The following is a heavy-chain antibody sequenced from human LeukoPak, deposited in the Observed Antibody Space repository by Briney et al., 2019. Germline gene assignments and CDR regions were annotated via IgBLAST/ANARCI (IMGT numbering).Heavy chain of an antibody. D-gene: IGHD4-23*01. Sequence: SETLSLTCTVSGASISYYYWSWIRQAPGKGLEWIGYIYYSGSTNYNPSLKSRVTMSVDTSKKQFSLTLSFVTAADTAIYYCARHYYGGSGAFDIWGQGTMVTVS. CDR2: IYYSGST. CDR1: GASISYYY. V-gene: IGHV4-59*08. CDR3: ARHYYGGSGAFDI. J-gene: IGHJ3*02.